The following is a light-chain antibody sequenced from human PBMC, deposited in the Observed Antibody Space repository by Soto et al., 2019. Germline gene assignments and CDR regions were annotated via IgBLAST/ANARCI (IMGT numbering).Light chain of an antibody. CDR2: GDS. CDR1: SSNIGAGYN. CDR3: QSYDSSLSGWL. Sequence: QSVLTQPPSVSGAPGQRVTISCTGSSSNIGAGYNVHWYQQVPGTAPKLLIYGDSNRPSGVPDRFSGSKSGTSASLAITGLQAEDEADYYCQSYDSSLSGWLFGGGTKLDRP. J-gene: IGLJ3*02. V-gene: IGLV1-40*01.